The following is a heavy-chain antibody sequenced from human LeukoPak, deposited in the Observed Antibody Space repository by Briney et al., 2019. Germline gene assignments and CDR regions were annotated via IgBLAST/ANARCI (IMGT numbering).Heavy chain of an antibody. J-gene: IGHJ4*02. CDR2: ISAYNGNT. V-gene: IGHV1-18*04. Sequence: ASVKVSCKASGYTFASYGISWVRQAPGQGLEWMGWISAYNGNTNYAQTLQGRVTMTTDTSTSTAYMEPRSLRSDDTAVYYCARAAVAQGPIDYWGQGTLVTVSS. CDR3: ARAAVAQGPIDY. CDR1: GYTFASYG. D-gene: IGHD6-19*01.